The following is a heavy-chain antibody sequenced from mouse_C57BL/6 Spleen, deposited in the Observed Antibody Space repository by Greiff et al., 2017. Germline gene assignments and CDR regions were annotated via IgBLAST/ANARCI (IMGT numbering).Heavy chain of an antibody. CDR3: AIYYGSSYDAMDY. J-gene: IGHJ4*01. V-gene: IGHV3-6*01. CDR2: ISYDGSN. Sequence: DVQLQESGPGLVKPSPSLSLTCSVTGYSITSGYYWNWIRQFPGNKLEWMGYISYDGSNNYNPSLKNRISITRDTSKNQFFLKLNSMTTEDTATYYCAIYYGSSYDAMDYWGQGTSVTVSS. CDR1: GYSITSGYY. D-gene: IGHD1-1*01.